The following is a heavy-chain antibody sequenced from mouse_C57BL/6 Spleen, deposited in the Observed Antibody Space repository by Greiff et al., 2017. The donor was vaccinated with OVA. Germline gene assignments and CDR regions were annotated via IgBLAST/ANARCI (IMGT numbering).Heavy chain of an antibody. Sequence: EVQLQQSGPELVKPGASVKISCKASGYTFTDYYMNWVKQSHGKSLEWIGDINPNNGGTSYNQKFKGKATLTVDKSSSTAYMALRSLTSEDSAVYYCTRRGNYYGRSYYFDYWGQGTTLTVSS. CDR1: GYTFTDYY. J-gene: IGHJ2*01. D-gene: IGHD1-1*01. CDR3: TRRGNYYGRSYYFDY. V-gene: IGHV1-26*01. CDR2: INPNNGGT.